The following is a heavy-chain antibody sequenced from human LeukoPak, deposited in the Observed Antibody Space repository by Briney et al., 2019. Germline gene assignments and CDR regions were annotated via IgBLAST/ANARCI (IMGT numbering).Heavy chain of an antibody. CDR2: IYSSGST. V-gene: IGHV4-4*07. CDR3: ARGIVGATAPDY. Sequence: SETLSLTCTVSGGSISSYKWSWIRQPAGKGLEWIGRIYSSGSTNYTPSLKSRATMSVDTSKNQFSLKLSSVTAADTAVYYCARGIVGATAPDYWGQGALVIVSS. J-gene: IGHJ4*02. CDR1: GGSISSYK. D-gene: IGHD1-26*01.